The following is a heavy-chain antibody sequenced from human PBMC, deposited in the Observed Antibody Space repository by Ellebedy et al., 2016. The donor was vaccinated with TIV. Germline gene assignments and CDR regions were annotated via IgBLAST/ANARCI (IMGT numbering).Heavy chain of an antibody. V-gene: IGHV2-70*12. CDR3: ANSHYHILTSYYTY. J-gene: IGHJ4*02. CDR1: GFSLSTSGMC. D-gene: IGHD3-9*01. Sequence: SGPTLLKPTQTLTLTCTFSGFSLSTSGMCVSWIRQPPGKALEWLARIDWDDDKYYSTSLKTRLTISKDTSKNQVVLTMTNMDPVDTATYYCANSHYHILTSYYTYWGQGILVTVSS. CDR2: IDWDDDK.